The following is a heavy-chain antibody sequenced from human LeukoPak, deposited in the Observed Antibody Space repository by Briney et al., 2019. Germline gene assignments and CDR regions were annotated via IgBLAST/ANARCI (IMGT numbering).Heavy chain of an antibody. D-gene: IGHD6-13*01. V-gene: IGHV3-21*01. CDR1: GFTRSSNS. CDR2: ISSSRRYI. CDR3: ARGSTVAAGTSIPDY. J-gene: IGHJ4*02. Sequence: GGALRLSGTVSGFTRSSNSMSWVSQAPGKGLEWVSSISSSRRYIYYADSLKGRFTISRDNAKNSLFLQMNSLKAEDTAVYYCARGSTVAAGTSIPDYWGQGTLVTVSS.